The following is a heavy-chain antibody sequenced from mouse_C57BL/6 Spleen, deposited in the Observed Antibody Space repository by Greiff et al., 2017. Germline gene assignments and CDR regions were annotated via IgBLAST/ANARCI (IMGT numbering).Heavy chain of an antibody. D-gene: IGHD1-1*01. CDR2: ILPGSGST. J-gene: IGHJ4*01. Sequence: QVQLPQSGAELMKPGASVKLSCTATGYTFTGYWIEWVKQRPGHGLEWIGEILPGSGSTNNNEKFKGKATFTADTASNTAYMQLSSLTTEDSVIYYCAINYYYGSSLYYAMDDWGQGTAVTVSS. CDR3: AINYYYGSSLYYAMDD. CDR1: GYTFTGYW. V-gene: IGHV1-9*01.